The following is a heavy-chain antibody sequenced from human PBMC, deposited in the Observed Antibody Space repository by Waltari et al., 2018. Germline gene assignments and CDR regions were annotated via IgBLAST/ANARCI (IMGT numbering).Heavy chain of an antibody. CDR1: GYSISSGYY. D-gene: IGHD3-10*01. CDR2: IYHSGST. Sequence: QVQLRESGPGLVKPSETLSLTCAVSGYSISSGYYWGWIRQPPGKGLEWIGSIYHSGSTYYNPSLKSRVTISVDTSKNQFSLKLSSVTAADTAVYYCARIGGFRDYYGMDVWGQGTTVTVSS. CDR3: ARIGGFRDYYGMDV. V-gene: IGHV4-38-2*01. J-gene: IGHJ6*02.